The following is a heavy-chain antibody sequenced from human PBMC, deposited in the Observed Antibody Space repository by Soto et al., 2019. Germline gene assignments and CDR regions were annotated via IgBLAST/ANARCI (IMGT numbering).Heavy chain of an antibody. Sequence: SETLSLTCAVYGGSFSGYYWSWIRQPPGKGLEWIGEINHSGSTNYNPSLKSRVTISVDTSKNQFSLKLSSVTAADTAVYYCAREGVGGYYRLVQYWGQGTLVTVSS. D-gene: IGHD3-22*01. J-gene: IGHJ4*02. CDR3: AREGVGGYYRLVQY. CDR1: GGSFSGYY. CDR2: INHSGST. V-gene: IGHV4-34*01.